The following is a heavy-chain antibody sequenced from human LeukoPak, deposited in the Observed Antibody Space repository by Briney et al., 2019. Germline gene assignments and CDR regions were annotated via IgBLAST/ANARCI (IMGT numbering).Heavy chain of an antibody. D-gene: IGHD2-2*01. V-gene: IGHV3-48*02. J-gene: IGHJ4*02. CDR2: ISSSSATT. CDR3: GKYCSSSTCYPDY. Sequence: GGSLRLSCAASEFTFSDYSMNWVRQAPGRGLEWVSYISSSSATTYYADSVKGRFTISRDNAKNSLYLQMNSLRDEDTAVYYCGKYCSSSTCYPDYWGQGTLVTVSS. CDR1: EFTFSDYS.